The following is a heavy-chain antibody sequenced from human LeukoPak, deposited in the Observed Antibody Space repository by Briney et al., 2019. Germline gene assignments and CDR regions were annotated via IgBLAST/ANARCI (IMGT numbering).Heavy chain of an antibody. Sequence: GGSLRLSCAASGFTFSDYNMNWVRQAPGKGLEWVSSIRSSSNFVYYADSLKGRFTISRDNAKNSLYLQMNSLRAEDTAVYYCARDSGSGNYYGMDVWGQGTTVIVSS. CDR1: GFTFSDYN. CDR2: IRSSSNFV. CDR3: ARDSGSGNYYGMDV. V-gene: IGHV3-21*01. D-gene: IGHD1-26*01. J-gene: IGHJ6*02.